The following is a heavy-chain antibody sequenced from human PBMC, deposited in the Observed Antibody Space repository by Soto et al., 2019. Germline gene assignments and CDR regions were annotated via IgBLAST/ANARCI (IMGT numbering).Heavy chain of an antibody. CDR2: IWYDGSNK. V-gene: IGHV3-33*01. D-gene: IGHD2-2*01. Sequence: QVQLVESGGGVVQPGRSLRLSCAASGFTFSSYGMPWVRQAPGKGLEWVAGIWYDGSNKYYADSVKGRFTNSRDNSKNTLYLQMNSLRAEDTAVYYGARDPSVLVPAATSCDYWGQGTLVTVSS. CDR1: GFTFSSYG. CDR3: ARDPSVLVPAATSCDY. J-gene: IGHJ4*02.